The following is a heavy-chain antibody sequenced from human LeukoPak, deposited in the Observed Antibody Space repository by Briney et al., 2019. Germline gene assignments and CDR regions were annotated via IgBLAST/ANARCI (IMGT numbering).Heavy chain of an antibody. CDR1: GYTLTELS. J-gene: IGHJ3*02. D-gene: IGHD4-17*01. Sequence: ASVKVSCKVSGYTLTELSMHWVRQAPGKGLEWMGGFDPEDGETIYAQKFQGRVTMTEDTSTDTAYMELSSLRSEDTAVYYCATVTKTPPHGANLGAFDIWGQGTMVTVSS. CDR2: FDPEDGET. CDR3: ATVTKTPPHGANLGAFDI. V-gene: IGHV1-24*01.